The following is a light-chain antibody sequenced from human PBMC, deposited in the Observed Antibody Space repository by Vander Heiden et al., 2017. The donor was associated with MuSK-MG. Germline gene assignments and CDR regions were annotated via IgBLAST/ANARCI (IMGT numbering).Light chain of an antibody. V-gene: IGKV1-9*01. Sequence: DIQLTQSPSFLSASVGDRVTITCRASRGIRSYLAWYQQKPGKAPKLLIYAASTLQSGVPSRFRGSGSGTEFTLTISSLQPEDFATYYWQQVNGYKAFGQWTKVEIK. CDR1: RGIRSY. CDR2: AAS. J-gene: IGKJ1*01. CDR3: QQVNGYKA.